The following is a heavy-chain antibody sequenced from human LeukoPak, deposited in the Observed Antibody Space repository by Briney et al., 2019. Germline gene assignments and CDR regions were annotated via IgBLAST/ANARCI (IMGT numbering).Heavy chain of an antibody. CDR2: IYDSGST. V-gene: IGHV4-59*01. Sequence: PSEALSLTCTVSGGSISSDYWSWIRQPPGKGLEWIGYIYDSGSTNYNPSLKSRVTISVDTSKNQFSLKVSSVTAADTAVCYCASLTTADAFDIWGQGTMVTVSS. J-gene: IGHJ3*02. D-gene: IGHD3-22*01. CDR3: ASLTTADAFDI. CDR1: GGSISSDY.